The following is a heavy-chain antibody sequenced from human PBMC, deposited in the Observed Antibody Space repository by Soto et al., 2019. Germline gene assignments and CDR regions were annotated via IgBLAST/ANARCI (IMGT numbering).Heavy chain of an antibody. V-gene: IGHV4-59*08. CDR3: ASLEWELVTDAFDI. J-gene: IGHJ3*02. D-gene: IGHD1-26*01. CDR2: IYDSGST. Sequence: PSETLSLTCTVSGGSISSYYWSWIRQPPGKGLEWIGYIYDSGSTNYNPSLKSRVTTSVDTSKNQFSLRLSSVTAADTAVYYCASLEWELVTDAFDIWGQGTMVTVSS. CDR1: GGSISSYY.